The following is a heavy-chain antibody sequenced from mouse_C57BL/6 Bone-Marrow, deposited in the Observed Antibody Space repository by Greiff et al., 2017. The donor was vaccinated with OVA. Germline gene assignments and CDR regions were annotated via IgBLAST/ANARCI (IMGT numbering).Heavy chain of an antibody. CDR3: ARDRIGSSFYYAMDY. Sequence: EVHLVESEGGLVQPGRSMKLSCTASGFTFSDYYMAWVRQVPEKGLEWVANINYDGSSTYYLDSLKSRFIISRDNAKNILYLQMSSLKSEDTATYYCARDRIGSSFYYAMDYWGQGTSVTVSS. J-gene: IGHJ4*01. CDR1: GFTFSDYY. CDR2: INYDGSST. D-gene: IGHD1-1*01. V-gene: IGHV5-16*01.